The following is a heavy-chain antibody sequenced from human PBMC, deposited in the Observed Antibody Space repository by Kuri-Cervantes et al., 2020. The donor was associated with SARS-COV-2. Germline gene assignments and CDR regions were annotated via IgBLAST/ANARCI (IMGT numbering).Heavy chain of an antibody. Sequence: GGSLRLSCAASGFTFSGHWIHWVRQAPGKGLAWVSRINPDGSYTNNADSVEGRFTLSRDNAKNMLFLQMNSLRAEDTAVYYCVRDGDHWNFDYWGQGTLVTVSS. D-gene: IGHD1-1*01. J-gene: IGHJ4*02. CDR1: GFTFSGHW. V-gene: IGHV3-74*01. CDR3: VRDGDHWNFDY. CDR2: INPDGSYT.